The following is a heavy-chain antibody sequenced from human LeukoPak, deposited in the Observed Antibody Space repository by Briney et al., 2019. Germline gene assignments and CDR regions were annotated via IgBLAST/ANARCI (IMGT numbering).Heavy chain of an antibody. D-gene: IGHD4-11*01. J-gene: IGHJ4*02. CDR1: GGPFSGYY. Sequence: PSETLSLTCGVDGGPFSGYYWSWIRQPPEKGLEWIGEIYHSGSTKYNPPLKSRVTMSVDTSKKQFSLKVSSVTAADTAVYYCARGRLPFYYFDYWGQGALVTVSS. CDR3: ARGRLPFYYFDY. CDR2: IYHSGST. V-gene: IGHV4-34*01.